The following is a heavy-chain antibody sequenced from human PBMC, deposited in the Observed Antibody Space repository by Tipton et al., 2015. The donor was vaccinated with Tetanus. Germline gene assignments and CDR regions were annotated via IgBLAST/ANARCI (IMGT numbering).Heavy chain of an antibody. J-gene: IGHJ4*02. D-gene: IGHD1-1*01. Sequence: VQLVQSGAEVKKAGESLKISCKGFGYTFISYWIGWVRQTPGKGLEWMGIFFPGDSESRYSPSFQGQVTMSGDNSIRTAYLQWNSLRASDPATYYCAKVSAPGTIATGNFDYWGQGTPVTVSS. CDR2: FFPGDSES. CDR1: GYTFISYW. V-gene: IGHV5-51*01. CDR3: AKVSAPGTIATGNFDY.